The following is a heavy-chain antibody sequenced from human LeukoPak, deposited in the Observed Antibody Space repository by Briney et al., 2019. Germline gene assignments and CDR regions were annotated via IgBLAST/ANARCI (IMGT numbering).Heavy chain of an antibody. V-gene: IGHV3-30*04. CDR1: GFTFSSYA. J-gene: IGHJ4*02. D-gene: IGHD3-10*01. Sequence: LRLSCAASGFTFSSYAMHWVRQAPGKGLEWVAVISYDGSNKYYADSVKGRFTISRDNSKNTLYLQMNSLRAEDTAVYYCARDGDLYGSGSYSDYWGQGTLVTVSS. CDR3: ARDGDLYGSGSYSDY. CDR2: ISYDGSNK.